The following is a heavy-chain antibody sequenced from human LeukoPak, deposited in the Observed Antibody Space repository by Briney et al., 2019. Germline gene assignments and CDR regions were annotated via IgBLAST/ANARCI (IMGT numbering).Heavy chain of an antibody. CDR1: GGSISTNFYY. Sequence: PSETLSLTCSVSGGSISTNFYYWGWIRQPPGKGLEWIGSMYYSGSTYYSPSLESRVTISAVTSKNQFFLKLSSVTAADTAVYYCARRGDYWGRGTPVTVSS. CDR3: ARRGDY. D-gene: IGHD3-16*01. J-gene: IGHJ4*02. CDR2: MYYSGST. V-gene: IGHV4-39*01.